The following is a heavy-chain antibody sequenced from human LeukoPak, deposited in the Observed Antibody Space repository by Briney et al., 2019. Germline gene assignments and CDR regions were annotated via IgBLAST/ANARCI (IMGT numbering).Heavy chain of an antibody. Sequence: ALVKVSCKASGYTFTDYYMHWVRQAPGQGFEWMGWINPNDGDTNYAQKFQGRVTMTRDTSISTAHMEVSRLRSDDTAVYYCARANFLYCSSTTCLFDYWGQGTLVTVSS. CDR1: GYTFTDYY. J-gene: IGHJ4*02. CDR2: INPNDGDT. V-gene: IGHV1-2*02. D-gene: IGHD2-2*01. CDR3: ARANFLYCSSTTCLFDY.